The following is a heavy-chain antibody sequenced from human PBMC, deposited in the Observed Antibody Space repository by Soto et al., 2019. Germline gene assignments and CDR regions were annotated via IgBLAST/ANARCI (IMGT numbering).Heavy chain of an antibody. D-gene: IGHD4-17*01. J-gene: IGHJ4*02. CDR1: GFTFSSYA. Sequence: QVQLVESGGGVVQPGRSLRLSCAASGFTFSSYAMHWVRQAPGKGLEWVAVISYDGSNKYYADSVKGRFTISRDNSKNTLYLQMNSLRAEDTAVYYCAKLYGDYAGYFDYWGQGTLVTVSS. V-gene: IGHV3-30*18. CDR3: AKLYGDYAGYFDY. CDR2: ISYDGSNK.